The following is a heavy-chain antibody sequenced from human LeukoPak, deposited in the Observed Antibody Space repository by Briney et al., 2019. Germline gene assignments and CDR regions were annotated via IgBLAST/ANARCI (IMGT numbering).Heavy chain of an antibody. CDR3: TRPAVGAVAGRDA. J-gene: IGHJ6*04. CDR1: GFTFSGSA. Sequence: GGSLRLSCAASGFTFSGSAIHWVRQASGKGLEWVGRIRSNSNNYATAYAASVKGRFTISRDDSKNTAYLQMNSLKTEDTAVYYCTRPAVGAVAGRDAWGKGTTVTISS. CDR2: IRSNSNNYAT. V-gene: IGHV3-73*01. D-gene: IGHD6-19*01.